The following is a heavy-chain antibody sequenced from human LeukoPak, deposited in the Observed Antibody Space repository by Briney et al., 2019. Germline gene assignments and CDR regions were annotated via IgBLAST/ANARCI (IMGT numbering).Heavy chain of an antibody. CDR3: ASSCSSTSCLDWFDP. Sequence: SETLSLTCTVSGSSISSSSYYWSWIRQPPGKGLEWIGYIYHSGSTYYNPSLKSRVTISVDRSKNQFSLKLSSVTAADTAVYYCASSCSSTSCLDWFDPWGQGTLVTVSS. CDR2: IYHSGST. J-gene: IGHJ5*02. D-gene: IGHD2-2*01. CDR1: GSSISSSSYY. V-gene: IGHV4-30-2*01.